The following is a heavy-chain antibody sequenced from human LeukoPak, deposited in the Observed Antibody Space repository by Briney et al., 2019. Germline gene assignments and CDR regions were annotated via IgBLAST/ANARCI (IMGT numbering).Heavy chain of an antibody. CDR3: ARSDYDFWSGYSALDY. V-gene: IGHV4-59*01. D-gene: IGHD3-3*01. CDR1: GGSISSYY. Sequence: SETLPLTCTVSGGSISSYYWSWIRQPPGKGLEWIGYIYYSGSTNYNPSLKSRVTISVDTSKNQFSLKLSSVTAADKAVYYCARSDYDFWSGYSALDYWGQGTLVTVSS. CDR2: IYYSGST. J-gene: IGHJ4*02.